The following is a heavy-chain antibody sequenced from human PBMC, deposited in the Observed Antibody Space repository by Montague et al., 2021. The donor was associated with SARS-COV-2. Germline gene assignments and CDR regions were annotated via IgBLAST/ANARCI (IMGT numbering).Heavy chain of an antibody. D-gene: IGHD3-16*01. CDR3: ARGGEIDVLGPFGH. J-gene: IGHJ4*02. CDR2: ISSDTLHT. CDR1: GFTFSSNS. Sequence: SLRLSCATSGFTFSSNSMNWVRQAPGKGLEWVSTISSDTLHTFYAESVKGRFTISRDNAKNELYLQMNSLRAEDMAVYYCARGGEIDVLGPFGHWGQGTLVTVSS. V-gene: IGHV3-21*01.